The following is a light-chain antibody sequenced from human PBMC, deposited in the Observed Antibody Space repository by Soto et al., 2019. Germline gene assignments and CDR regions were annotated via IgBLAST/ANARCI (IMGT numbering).Light chain of an antibody. CDR1: QGISNS. V-gene: IGKV1-27*01. CDR3: QEYHSPPYT. Sequence: DIPMTQSPSSLSASVGDTVTITCRAGQGISNSLAWYQQKPGKVPDLLIYAASTLQSGVPSHFSGSGSGTDFTLTISSLQPGDVATYYCQEYHSPPYTCGPGPKVDRK. CDR2: AAS. J-gene: IGKJ3*01.